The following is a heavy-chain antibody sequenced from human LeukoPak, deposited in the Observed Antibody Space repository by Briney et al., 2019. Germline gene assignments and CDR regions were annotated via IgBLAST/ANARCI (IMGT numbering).Heavy chain of an antibody. D-gene: IGHD3-10*01. CDR2: IRSKAYGGTT. J-gene: IGHJ5*02. Sequence: HPGGSLRLSCAASGFTVSSNYMSWVRQAPGKGLDWVGFIRSKAYGGTTEYAASVKGRFTISRDDSKSIVYLQMNSLKTEDTAVYYCTREDLYGWFDPWGQGTLVTVSS. CDR3: TREDLYGWFDP. CDR1: GFTVSSNY. V-gene: IGHV3-49*04.